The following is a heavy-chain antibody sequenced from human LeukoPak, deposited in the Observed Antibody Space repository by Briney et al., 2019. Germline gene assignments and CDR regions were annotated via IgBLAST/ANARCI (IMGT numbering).Heavy chain of an antibody. V-gene: IGHV3-23*01. J-gene: IGHJ4*02. Sequence: GGSLRLSCAASGFTFSSHAMSWVRQAPGKGLEWVSGISGSGGSKYYADTVRGRFGIYRDNSENTLSLQMNSLRAEDTAVYYCAKDSFGVALFDYWGQGTLVTVSS. D-gene: IGHD3-3*01. CDR3: AKDSFGVALFDY. CDR2: ISGSGGSK. CDR1: GFTFSSHA.